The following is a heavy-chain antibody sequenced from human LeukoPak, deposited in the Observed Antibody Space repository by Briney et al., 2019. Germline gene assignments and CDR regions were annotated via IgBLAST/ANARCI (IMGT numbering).Heavy chain of an antibody. Sequence: PSETLSLTCTVSGGSISSGSYYWSWIRQPAGKGLEWIGRIYTSGSTNYNPCLKSRVTISVDTSKNQFSLKLSSVTAADTAVYYCARDVFPSMVRGVTAPLNAFDIWGQGTMVTVSS. D-gene: IGHD3-10*01. CDR1: GGSISSGSYY. CDR2: IYTSGST. J-gene: IGHJ3*02. CDR3: ARDVFPSMVRGVTAPLNAFDI. V-gene: IGHV4-61*02.